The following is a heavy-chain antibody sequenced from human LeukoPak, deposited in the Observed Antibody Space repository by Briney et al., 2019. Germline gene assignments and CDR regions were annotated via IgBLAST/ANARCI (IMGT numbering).Heavy chain of an antibody. CDR1: GFTFSSYS. CDR2: IYSGGST. J-gene: IGHJ4*02. CDR3: ARFVRWYGGFDY. Sequence: GGSLRLSCAASGFTFSSYSMNWVRQAPGKGLEWVPVIYSGGSTYYADSVKGRFTISRDNSKNTLYLQMNSLRAEDTAVYYCARFVRWYGGFDYWGQGTLVTVSS. V-gene: IGHV3-66*01. D-gene: IGHD2-15*01.